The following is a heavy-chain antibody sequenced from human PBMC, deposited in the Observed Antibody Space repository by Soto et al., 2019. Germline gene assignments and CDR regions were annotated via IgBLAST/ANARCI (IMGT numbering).Heavy chain of an antibody. V-gene: IGHV1-18*01. CDR3: ARLWGRNILTGYWYFDY. CDR1: GYRFTNFG. CDR2: ISPHNGKT. D-gene: IGHD3-9*01. Sequence: ASVKVSCKTSGYRFTNFGVTWVRQAPGQGLEWMGWISPHNGKTNYAERLQGRLTMTTDSSTSTAYMELRSLTSDDTAVYYCARLWGRNILTGYWYFDYWGQGTLVTVSS. J-gene: IGHJ4*02.